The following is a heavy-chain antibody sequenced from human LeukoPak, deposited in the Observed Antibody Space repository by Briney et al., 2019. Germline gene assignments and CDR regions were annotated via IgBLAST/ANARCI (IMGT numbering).Heavy chain of an antibody. CDR3: ARDLHYYVAIDI. J-gene: IGHJ6*02. CDR1: GFTFSAYA. D-gene: IGHD3-10*02. CDR2: IRSDGRT. V-gene: IGHV3-23*01. Sequence: GGSLRLSCEASGFTFSAYAMTWVGEAPGKGVEWVSSIRSDGRTHYSEPVKGRFAISRDNSKCMVFLQLNSVRAENTALYYCARDLHYYVAIDIWGQGTTVTVSS.